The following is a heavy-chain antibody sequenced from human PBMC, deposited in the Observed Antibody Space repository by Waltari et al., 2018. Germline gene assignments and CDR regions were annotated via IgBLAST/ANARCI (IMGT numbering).Heavy chain of an antibody. V-gene: IGHV3-74*01. J-gene: IGHJ6*02. CDR1: GFRFSNYW. D-gene: IGHD3-10*01. CDR3: ARLAPRTYRSPVPGRHYYYGMDV. CDR2: IGNDETSI. Sequence: EERLLESGGGLVQPGDSLRPSCAGSGFRFSNYWMTWFRQAPRKGLVWVARIGNDETSISYADSVKGRLTISRDNAKNTVYLQMKRLRVEDTAVYYCARLAPRTYRSPVPGRHYYYGMDVWGQGTTVTVSS.